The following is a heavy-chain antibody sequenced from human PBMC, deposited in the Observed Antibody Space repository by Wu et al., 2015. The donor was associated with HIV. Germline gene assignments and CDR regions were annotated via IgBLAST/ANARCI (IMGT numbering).Heavy chain of an antibody. Sequence: QVQLVQSGAEVKKSGASVKVSCKASGYNFNGFGIIWVRQAPGQGLEWMGWISDYERNIHYGQKFRGRLTLTADTVTSTAFMDLRNLRSDDTAIYFCARGRYSSNTEFFDFWGQGTLVTVSS. V-gene: IGHV1-18*01. D-gene: IGHD3-9*01. J-gene: IGHJ4*02. CDR2: ISDYERNI. CDR1: GYNFNGFG. CDR3: ARGRYSSNTEFFDF.